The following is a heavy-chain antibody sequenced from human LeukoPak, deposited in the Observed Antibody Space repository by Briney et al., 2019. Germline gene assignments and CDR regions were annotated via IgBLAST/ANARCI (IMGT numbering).Heavy chain of an antibody. V-gene: IGHV4-34*01. CDR1: GGSFSGYY. CDR3: ARRYNGVYYYYYYMDV. D-gene: IGHD2-8*01. Sequence: SETLSLTCAVYGGSFSGYYWSWIRQPPGKGLEWIGEINHSGSTNYNPSLKSRVTISLDTSKNQFSLKLSSVTAADTAVYYCARRYNGVYYYYYYMDVWGKGTTVTVSS. CDR2: INHSGST. J-gene: IGHJ6*03.